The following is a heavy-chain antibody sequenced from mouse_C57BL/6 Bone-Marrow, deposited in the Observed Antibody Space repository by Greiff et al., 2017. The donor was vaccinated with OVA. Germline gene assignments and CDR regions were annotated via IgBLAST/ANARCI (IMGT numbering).Heavy chain of an antibody. D-gene: IGHD1-1*01. CDR3: ARHGTTVDEGDAMDY. CDR1: AYEFPSHD. Sequence: EVQGVESGGGLVQPGESLKLSCESNAYEFPSHDMSWVRKTPEKRLELVAAINSDGGSTYYPDTMERRFIISRDNTKKTLYLQMSSLRSEDTALYYCARHGTTVDEGDAMDYWGQGTSVTVSS. CDR2: INSDGGST. V-gene: IGHV5-2*01. J-gene: IGHJ4*01.